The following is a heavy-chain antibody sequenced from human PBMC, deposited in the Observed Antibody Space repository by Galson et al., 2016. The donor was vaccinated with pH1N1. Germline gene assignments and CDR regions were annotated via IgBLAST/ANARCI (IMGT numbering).Heavy chain of an antibody. V-gene: IGHV3-74*01. Sequence: SLRLFCAASGFIFTNYWMHWVRQAPGRGLVWVARVNNDGSSTNYADSVKGRFTLSRDNAKNTVFLEMSSLRVEDTGAYYCVRGRYCSGGSCYSPTAEYFQHWGRGTLLTVSS. CDR2: VNNDGSST. CDR3: VRGRYCSGGSCYSPTAEYFQH. CDR1: GFIFTNYW. D-gene: IGHD2-15*01. J-gene: IGHJ1*01.